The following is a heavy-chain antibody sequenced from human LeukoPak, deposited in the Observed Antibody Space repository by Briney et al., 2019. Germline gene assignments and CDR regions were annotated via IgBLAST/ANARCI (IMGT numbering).Heavy chain of an antibody. CDR3: ARAGPAGGWFDP. Sequence: SETLSLTCTVSGGSINSYYWSWVRQPPGKGLEWIGFIYYSGSANYNTSLKSRVTISVDTSKNQFSLKLSSVTAADTAVYFCARAGPAGGWFDPWGQGTLVTVSS. J-gene: IGHJ5*02. V-gene: IGHV4-59*01. CDR2: IYYSGSA. D-gene: IGHD3-16*01. CDR1: GGSINSYY.